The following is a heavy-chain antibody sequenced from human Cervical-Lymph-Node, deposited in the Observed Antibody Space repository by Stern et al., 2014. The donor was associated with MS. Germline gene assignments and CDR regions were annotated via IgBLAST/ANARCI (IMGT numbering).Heavy chain of an antibody. J-gene: IGHJ4*02. D-gene: IGHD5-24*01. CDR2: IYPDDGDT. CDR3: ARSRDAYKNFDY. V-gene: IGHV5-51*03. CDR1: GYYFNNYW. Sequence: EVQLVESGGEVKKPGESLKISCKGSGYYFNNYWIGWGRQMPGKCLEWMGIIYPDDGDTRSSPSFQGQVSISVDKSTTTACLQWSSLKASDSAMYYCARSRDAYKNFDYWGQGTLVTVSS.